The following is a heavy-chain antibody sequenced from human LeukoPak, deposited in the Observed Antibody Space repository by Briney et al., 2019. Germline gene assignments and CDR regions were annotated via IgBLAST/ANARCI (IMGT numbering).Heavy chain of an antibody. J-gene: IGHJ4*02. CDR2: ISAYNGNT. D-gene: IGHD6-19*01. CDR3: ARARPSSGWPLEMPEEDFDY. V-gene: IGHV1-18*01. CDR1: GYTFTSYG. Sequence: GASVKVSCKASGYTFTSYGISWVRQAPGQGLEWMGWISAYNGNTNYAQKLQGRVTMTTDTSTSTAYMELRSLRSDDTAVYYCARARPSSGWPLEMPEEDFDYWGQGTLVTVSS.